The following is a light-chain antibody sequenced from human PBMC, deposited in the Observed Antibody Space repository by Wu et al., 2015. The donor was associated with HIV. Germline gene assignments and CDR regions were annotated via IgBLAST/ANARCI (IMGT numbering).Light chain of an antibody. CDR1: QSIGSR. Sequence: IVMTQSPATLSVSPGKRATLSCRASQSIGSRLAWYQQRPGQAPRLLIQGASTRATGIPARFSGSGSGTEFTLTISSMQSEDFAVYYCQQYNNWPYTFGQGTKVEIK. V-gene: IGKV3-15*01. J-gene: IGKJ2*01. CDR3: QQYNNWPYT. CDR2: GAS.